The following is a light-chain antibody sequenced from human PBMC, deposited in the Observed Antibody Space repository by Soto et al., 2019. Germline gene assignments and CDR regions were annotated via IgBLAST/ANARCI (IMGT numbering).Light chain of an antibody. CDR1: SSDDCGYNY. J-gene: IGLJ2*01. Sequence: QPVPTQPASASGSRGHCVAVSCTPTSSDDCGYNYVSWYQQHPGKAPILMIYEVTKRPSGVPDRFSGSKYGNTASLTVSGLQAEDEADYYCSSYAGSKNVVCGGGTQLTGL. CDR2: EVT. CDR3: SSYAGSKNVV. V-gene: IGLV2-8*01.